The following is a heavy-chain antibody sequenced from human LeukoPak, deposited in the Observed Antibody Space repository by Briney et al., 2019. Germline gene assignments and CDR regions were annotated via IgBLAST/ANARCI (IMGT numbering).Heavy chain of an antibody. J-gene: IGHJ6*02. D-gene: IGHD3-3*01. CDR2: LSSSSTYI. V-gene: IGHV3-21*01. CDR1: GFSFSSYI. Sequence: GGSLRLSCAASGFSFSSYIMNWVRQAPGKGLEWVSSLSSSSTYIYYADSVKGRFTISRDNAKNSLYLQMYSLSVEDTAVYYCARDYDSDVWGQGTTVTVSS. CDR3: ARDYDSDV.